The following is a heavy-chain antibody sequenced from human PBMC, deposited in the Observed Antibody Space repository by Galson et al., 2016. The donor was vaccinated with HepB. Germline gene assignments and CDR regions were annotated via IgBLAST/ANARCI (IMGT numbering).Heavy chain of an antibody. CDR2: IWYDGSNK. CDR3: ARPIRPYYYYFVMDV. V-gene: IGHV3-33*01. J-gene: IGHJ6*02. CDR1: GFTFSNYA. Sequence: SLRLSCAASGFTFSNYAMHWVRQAPGMGLEWVALIWYDGSNKYYADSVKGRFTISRDNSKYTLYLQMNSLRAEDTAAYFCARPIRPYYYYFVMDVWGQGTTVTVSS.